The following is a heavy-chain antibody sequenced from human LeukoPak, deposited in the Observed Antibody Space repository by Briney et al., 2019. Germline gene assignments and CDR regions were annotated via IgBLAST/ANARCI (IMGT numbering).Heavy chain of an antibody. V-gene: IGHV3-21*01. CDR1: GFTFSSYG. CDR2: ISSSSSYI. J-gene: IGHJ4*02. CDR3: ARDGEVVVTAFYFDY. Sequence: SGGSLRLSCAASGFTFSSYGMNWVRQAPGKGLEWVSSISSSSSYIYYADSVKGRFTISRDNAKNSLYLQMNSLRAEDTAVYYCARDGEVVVTAFYFDYWGQGTLVTVSS. D-gene: IGHD2-21*02.